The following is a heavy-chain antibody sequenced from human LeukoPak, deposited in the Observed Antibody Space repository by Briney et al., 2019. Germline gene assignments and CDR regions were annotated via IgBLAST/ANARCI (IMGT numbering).Heavy chain of an antibody. J-gene: IGHJ6*03. CDR3: ARVRYGSGSYYNYYYYYMDV. CDR2: INWNGGST. V-gene: IGHV3-20*04. Sequence: GGSLRLSCAASGFTFSSYSMSWVRQAPGKGLEWVSGINWNGGSTGYADSVKGRFTISRDNAKNSLYLQMNSLRAEDTALYYCARVRYGSGSYYNYYYYYMDVWGKGTTVTVSS. D-gene: IGHD3-10*01. CDR1: GFTFSSYS.